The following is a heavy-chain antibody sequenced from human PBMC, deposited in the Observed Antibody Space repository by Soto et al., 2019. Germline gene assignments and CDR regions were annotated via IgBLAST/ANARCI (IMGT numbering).Heavy chain of an antibody. CDR1: RFTFSSYS. CDR3: ARDRCSSTSCYGTSDY. Sequence: GGSLRLSCAASRFTFSSYSMNWVRQAPGKGLEWVSSISSSSSYIYYADSVKGRFTISRDNAKNSLYLQMNSLRAEDTAVYYCARDRCSSTSCYGTSDYWGQGTLVTVSS. J-gene: IGHJ4*02. D-gene: IGHD2-2*01. CDR2: ISSSSSYI. V-gene: IGHV3-21*04.